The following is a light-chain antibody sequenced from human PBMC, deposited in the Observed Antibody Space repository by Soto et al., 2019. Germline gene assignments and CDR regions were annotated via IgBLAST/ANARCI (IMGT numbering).Light chain of an antibody. CDR3: QQYNNWPRS. Sequence: EIVMTHSPATLSVSPGEGVALSCRASQSINNFLAWYQQRPGQAPRLLISGASTRATGVPARFSGSGFGTEFTLSISSQQSEDFGVYCCQQYNNWPRSFCQGTKLEIK. J-gene: IGKJ2*01. CDR1: QSINNF. CDR2: GAS. V-gene: IGKV3-15*01.